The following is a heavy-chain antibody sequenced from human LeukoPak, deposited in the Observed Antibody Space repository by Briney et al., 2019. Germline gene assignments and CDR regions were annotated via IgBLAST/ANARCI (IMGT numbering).Heavy chain of an antibody. CDR1: GFTFSNAW. CDR3: TTGFIAGTASGYYYYMDV. D-gene: IGHD1-20*01. V-gene: IGHV3-15*01. CDR2: IKSKTDGGTT. Sequence: PGGSLRLSCAASGFTFSNAWMSWVRQAPGKGLEWVGCIKSKTDGGTTDYAAPVKGRFTISRDDSKNTLYLQMNSLKTEDTAVYYCTTGFIAGTASGYYYYMDVWGKGTTVTVSS. J-gene: IGHJ6*03.